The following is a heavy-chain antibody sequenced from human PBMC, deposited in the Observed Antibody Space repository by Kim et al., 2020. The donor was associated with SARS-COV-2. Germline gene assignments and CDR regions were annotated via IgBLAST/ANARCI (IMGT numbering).Heavy chain of an antibody. J-gene: IGHJ3*02. Sequence: GGSLRLSCAASGFTFSSYEMNWVRQAPGKGLEWVSYISSSGSTIYYADSVKGRFTISRDNAKNSLYLQMNSLRAEDTAVYYCALRQVEKWFGERGPHDAVDIWGQGTMVTVSS. CDR2: ISSSGSTI. CDR3: ALRQVEKWFGERGPHDAVDI. V-gene: IGHV3-48*03. D-gene: IGHD3-10*01. CDR1: GFTFSSYE.